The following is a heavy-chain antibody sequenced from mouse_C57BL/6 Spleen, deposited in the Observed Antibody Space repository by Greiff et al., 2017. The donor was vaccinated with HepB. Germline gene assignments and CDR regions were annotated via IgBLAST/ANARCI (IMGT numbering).Heavy chain of an antibody. CDR2: IDPENGDT. CDR3: TRSNYGGG. V-gene: IGHV14-4*01. CDR1: GFNIKDDY. J-gene: IGHJ2*01. Sequence: EVLLQQSGAELVRPGASVKLSCTASGFNIKDDYMHWVKQRTEQGLEWIGWIDPENGDTEYASKFQGKATITADTSSNTAYLMLRSLTSEDTAVYDCTRSNYGGGWGQGTTLTVSS. D-gene: IGHD2-5*01.